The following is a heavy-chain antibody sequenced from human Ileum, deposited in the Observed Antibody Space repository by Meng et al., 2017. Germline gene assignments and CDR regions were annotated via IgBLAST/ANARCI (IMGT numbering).Heavy chain of an antibody. CDR3: ARDAVNIGAYSGPFDS. J-gene: IGHJ4*02. V-gene: IGHV4-4*07. Sequence: GSLRLSCTASGGSISRYYWTWIRQPAGKGLEWIGRIYASGSTNYNPSLKSRVTISLDTSKNQFSLKLNSVTAADTAVYYCARDAVNIGAYSGPFDSWGQGTLVTVSS. CDR1: GGSISRYY. D-gene: IGHD2-15*01. CDR2: IYASGST.